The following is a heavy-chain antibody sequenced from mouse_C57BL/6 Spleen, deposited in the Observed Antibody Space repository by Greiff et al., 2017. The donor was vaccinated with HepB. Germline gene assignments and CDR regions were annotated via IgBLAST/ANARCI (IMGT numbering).Heavy chain of an antibody. CDR1: GFSLTSYG. D-gene: IGHD1-1*01. CDR3: AGYYYGSNYAMDY. V-gene: IGHV2-2*01. CDR2: IWSGGST. J-gene: IGHJ4*01. Sequence: QVQLKESGPGLVQPSQSLSITCTVSGFSLTSYGVHWVRQSPGKGLEWLGVIWSGGSTDYNAAFISRLSISKDNSKSQVFFKMNSLQADDTAIYYCAGYYYGSNYAMDYWGQGTSVTVSS.